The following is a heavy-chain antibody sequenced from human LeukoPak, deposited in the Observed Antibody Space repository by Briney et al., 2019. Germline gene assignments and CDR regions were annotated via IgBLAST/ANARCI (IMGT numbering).Heavy chain of an antibody. CDR3: ARLEVLRLSHAFDI. J-gene: IGHJ3*02. CDR1: GGTFSSYA. CDR2: IIPIFGTA. V-gene: IGHV1-69*13. Sequence: GASVTVSCKASGGTFSSYAISWVRQAPGQGLEWMGGIIPIFGTANYARKFQGRVTITADESTSTAYMELSSLRSEDTAVYYCARLEVLRLSHAFDIWGQGTMVTVSS. D-gene: IGHD3-16*02.